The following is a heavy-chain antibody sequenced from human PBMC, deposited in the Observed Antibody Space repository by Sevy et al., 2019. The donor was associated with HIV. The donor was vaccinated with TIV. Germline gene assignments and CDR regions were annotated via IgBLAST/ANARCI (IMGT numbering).Heavy chain of an antibody. CDR3: ARQHSGSHPFDY. Sequence: SETLSLTCAVYGGSFSGYYWSRIRQPPWKGLEWIGEINHSGSTNYNPSLKSRVTMSVDTSKNQFSLKLSSVTGADTAVYYCARQHSGSHPFDYWGQGTLVTVSS. J-gene: IGHJ4*02. CDR2: INHSGST. CDR1: GGSFSGYY. V-gene: IGHV4-34*01. D-gene: IGHD1-26*01.